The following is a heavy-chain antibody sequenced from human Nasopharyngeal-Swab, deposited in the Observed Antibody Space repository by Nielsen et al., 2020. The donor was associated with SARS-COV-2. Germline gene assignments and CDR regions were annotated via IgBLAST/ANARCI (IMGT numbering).Heavy chain of an antibody. CDR3: ASFLRGQWLADNYYYYGMDV. CDR2: INSDGSST. CDR1: GFTFSSYW. V-gene: IGHV3-74*01. D-gene: IGHD6-19*01. J-gene: IGHJ6*02. Sequence: GESLKISCAASGFTFSSYWMHWVRQAPGKGLVWVSRINSDGSSTSYADSVKGRFTISRDNAKNTLYLQMNSLRAEDTAVYYCASFLRGQWLADNYYYYGMDVWGQGTTVTVSS.